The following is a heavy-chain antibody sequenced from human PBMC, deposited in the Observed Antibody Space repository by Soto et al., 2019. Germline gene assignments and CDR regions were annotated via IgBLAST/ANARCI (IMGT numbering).Heavy chain of an antibody. V-gene: IGHV3-23*01. Sequence: PGGSLRLSCAASGFTFSSYAMSWVRQAPGKGLEWVSAISGSGGSTYYADSVKGQVSISVDKSIRTAYLHWNSLKASDTAMYYCARAWGNSYLYFDYWGQGTQVTVSS. CDR1: GFTFSSYA. D-gene: IGHD3-10*01. CDR3: ARAWGNSYLYFDY. J-gene: IGHJ4*02. CDR2: ISGSGGST.